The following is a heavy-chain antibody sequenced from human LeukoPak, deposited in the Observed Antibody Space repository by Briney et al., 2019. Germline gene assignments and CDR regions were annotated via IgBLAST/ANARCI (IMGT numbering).Heavy chain of an antibody. J-gene: IGHJ3*02. D-gene: IGHD4-23*01. CDR3: ARGRTVVTPRDAFDI. CDR1: GFTFSSYW. CDR2: IKQDGSEK. Sequence: GGSLRLSCAASGFTFSSYWMSWVRQAPGKGLEWVANIKQDGSEKYYADSVKGRFTISRDNSKNTLYLQMNSLRAEDTAVYYCARGRTVVTPRDAFDIWGQGTMVTVSS. V-gene: IGHV3-7*01.